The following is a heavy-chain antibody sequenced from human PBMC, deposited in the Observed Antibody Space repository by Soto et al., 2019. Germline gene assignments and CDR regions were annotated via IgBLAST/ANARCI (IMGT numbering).Heavy chain of an antibody. CDR1: GFTFNSFA. Sequence: QVQVVESGGGVVQPGRSLRLSCAASGFTFNSFALHWVRQAPGKGLEWVAVISHDGSNKYQADSVKGRFTISRDNSKNRVYLQMNSLRAEDTAVYYWARDWSFFGGVSPGHWGQGTLVTVSS. V-gene: IGHV3-30-3*01. CDR3: ARDWSFFGGVSPGH. CDR2: ISHDGSNK. D-gene: IGHD3-3*01. J-gene: IGHJ4*02.